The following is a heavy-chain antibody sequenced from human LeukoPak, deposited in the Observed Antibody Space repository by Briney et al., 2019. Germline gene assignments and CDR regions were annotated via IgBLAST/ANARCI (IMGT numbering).Heavy chain of an antibody. D-gene: IGHD3-3*01. Sequence: SETLSLTCAVSGGSFSGHYWSWIRQPPGKGLEWIGAINHSGSTNYNPSIESRVTISVHTPKNHFSLKLSSATAADTAVYYCASGQYYDLWSGYYVDWGQGTLVTVSA. CDR3: ASGQYYDLWSGYYVD. J-gene: IGHJ4*02. CDR1: GGSFSGHY. V-gene: IGHV4-34*01. CDR2: INHSGST.